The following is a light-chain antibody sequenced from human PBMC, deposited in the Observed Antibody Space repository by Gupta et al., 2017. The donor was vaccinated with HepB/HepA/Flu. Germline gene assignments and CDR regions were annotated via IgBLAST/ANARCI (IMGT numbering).Light chain of an antibody. Sequence: IVMTQSPVPLSVSPGERATLSCRASQIISSNLAWYQQKPGQAPRLLIYGASTRATGIPARFSGSGSGTEFTLTISSLQAEDFAVYYCQQYNNWPPTFGGGTKVEIK. V-gene: IGKV3-15*01. CDR2: GAS. J-gene: IGKJ4*01. CDR3: QQYNNWPPT. CDR1: QIISSN.